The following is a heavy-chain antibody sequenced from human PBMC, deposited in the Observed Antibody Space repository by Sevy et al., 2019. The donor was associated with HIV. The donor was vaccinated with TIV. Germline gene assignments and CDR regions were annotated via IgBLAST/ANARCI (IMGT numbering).Heavy chain of an antibody. Sequence: SETLSLTCAVYGGSFSGYYWSWIPQPPGKGLGWIGEINHSGSTNYNPSLKSRVTISVDTSKNQFSLKLSSVTAADTAVYYCARGSSSGHGYWGQGTLVTVSS. J-gene: IGHJ4*02. V-gene: IGHV4-34*01. CDR3: ARGSSSGHGY. CDR2: INHSGST. D-gene: IGHD6-6*01. CDR1: GGSFSGYY.